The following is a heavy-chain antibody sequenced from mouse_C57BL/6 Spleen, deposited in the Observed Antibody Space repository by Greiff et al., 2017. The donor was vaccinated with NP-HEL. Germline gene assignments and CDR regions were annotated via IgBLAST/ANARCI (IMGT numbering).Heavy chain of an antibody. CDR3: AREEVQLGSGFAY. Sequence: VQLQQSGAELVRPGTSVKVSCKASGYAFTNYLIEWVKQRPGQGLEWIGVINPGSGGTNYNEKFKGKATLTADKSSSTAYMQLSSLTSEDSAVYFCAREEVQLGSGFAYWGQGTLVTVSA. J-gene: IGHJ3*01. CDR2: INPGSGGT. CDR1: GYAFTNYL. D-gene: IGHD4-1*02. V-gene: IGHV1-54*01.